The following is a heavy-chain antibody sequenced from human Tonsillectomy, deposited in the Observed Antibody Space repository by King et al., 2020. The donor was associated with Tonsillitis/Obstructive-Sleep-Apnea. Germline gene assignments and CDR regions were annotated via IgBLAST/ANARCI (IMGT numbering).Heavy chain of an antibody. CDR2: ISYDGSNK. CDR1: GFTFSSYG. V-gene: IGHV3-30*18. CDR3: AKDEDDCSSTSCYTLGF. Sequence: VQLVESGGGVVQPGRSLRLSCAASGFTFSSYGMHWVRQAPGKGLEWVAVISYDGSNKYYADSVKGRFTISRDNSKNTLYLQMNSLRAEDTAVYYCAKDEDDCSSTSCYTLGFWGQGTLVTVSS. D-gene: IGHD2-2*02. J-gene: IGHJ4*02.